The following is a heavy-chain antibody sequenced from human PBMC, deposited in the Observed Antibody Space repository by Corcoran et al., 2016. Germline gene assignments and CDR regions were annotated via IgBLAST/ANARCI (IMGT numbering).Heavy chain of an antibody. Sequence: QQQQWGAGLLKPSETLSLTCAVYGGSFSGYYWSWIRQPPGKGLEWIGEINHSGSTNYNPSLKSRVTISVDTSKNQFSLKLSSVTAADTAVYYCARGLGVGATLTAGMDVWGQGTTVTVSS. CDR3: ARGLGVGATLTAGMDV. D-gene: IGHD1-26*01. J-gene: IGHJ6*02. V-gene: IGHV4-34*01. CDR1: GGSFSGYY. CDR2: INHSGST.